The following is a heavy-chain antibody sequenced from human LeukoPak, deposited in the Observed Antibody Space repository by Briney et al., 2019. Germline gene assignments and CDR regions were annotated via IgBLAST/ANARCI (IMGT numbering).Heavy chain of an antibody. CDR3: ATDPSWGGSYDWFDP. CDR2: IIPILGIA. D-gene: IGHD1-26*01. Sequence: SVKVSCKASGGTFSSYAISWVRQAPGQGLEWMGRIIPILGIASYAQKFQGRVTMTEDTSTDTAYMELSSLRSEDTAVYYCATDPSWGGSYDWFDPWGQGTLVTVSS. CDR1: GGTFSSYA. J-gene: IGHJ5*02. V-gene: IGHV1-69*04.